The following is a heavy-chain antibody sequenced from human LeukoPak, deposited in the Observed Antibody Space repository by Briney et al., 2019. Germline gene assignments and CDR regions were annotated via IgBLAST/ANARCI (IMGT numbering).Heavy chain of an antibody. CDR1: GFTFSTSG. CDR3: ARTKYSNSWEHYYYGMDD. J-gene: IGHJ6*02. V-gene: IGHV3-33*01. Sequence: GGSLRLSYAASGFTFSTSGMHWVRQAPGKGLEWVAVIWNDGSDQYYGASVKGRFTISRDNSKNTLYLQMNSLRAEDTAVYYCARTKYSNSWEHYYYGMDDWGQGTTVTVS. CDR2: IWNDGSDQ. D-gene: IGHD6-13*01.